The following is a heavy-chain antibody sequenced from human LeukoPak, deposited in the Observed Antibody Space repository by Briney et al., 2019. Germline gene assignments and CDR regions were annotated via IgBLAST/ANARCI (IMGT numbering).Heavy chain of an antibody. D-gene: IGHD3-22*01. V-gene: IGHV3-48*03. Sequence: GGSLRLSCAASGFTFSSYEMNWVRQAPGKGLEWVSYISSSGSTIYYADSVKGRFTISRDNAQSSLYLQMNSLRAEDTAVYYCARVGYYDSSGLEDYWGQGTLVTVSS. CDR1: GFTFSSYE. J-gene: IGHJ4*02. CDR2: ISSSGSTI. CDR3: ARVGYYDSSGLEDY.